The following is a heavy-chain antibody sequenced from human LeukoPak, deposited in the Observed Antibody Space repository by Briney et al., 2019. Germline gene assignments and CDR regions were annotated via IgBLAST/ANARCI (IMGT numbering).Heavy chain of an antibody. Sequence: SETLSLTCGVSGYSISRGYYWAWIRPPPGKGLEWIGTIYHTGSTYYTPSLGSRVTISVDTSKNEFSLNLNSVTAADTAVYYCARAGWIITSGIDYWGQGALVTVSS. CDR1: GYSISRGYY. V-gene: IGHV4-38-2*01. D-gene: IGHD3-10*01. J-gene: IGHJ4*02. CDR3: ARAGWIITSGIDY. CDR2: IYHTGST.